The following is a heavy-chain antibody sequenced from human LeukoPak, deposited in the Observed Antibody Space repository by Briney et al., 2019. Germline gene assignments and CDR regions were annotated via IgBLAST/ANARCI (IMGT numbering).Heavy chain of an antibody. CDR3: ARDPMVRGVNGAFDI. V-gene: IGHV1-18*01. Sequence: ASVKVSCKASGYTFTSYGISWVRQAPGQGLEWMGWISAYNGNTNYAQKLQGRVTMTTDTSTSTVYMELRSLRSDDTAVYYCARDPMVRGVNGAFDIWGQGTMVTVSS. CDR1: GYTFTSYG. CDR2: ISAYNGNT. D-gene: IGHD3-10*01. J-gene: IGHJ3*02.